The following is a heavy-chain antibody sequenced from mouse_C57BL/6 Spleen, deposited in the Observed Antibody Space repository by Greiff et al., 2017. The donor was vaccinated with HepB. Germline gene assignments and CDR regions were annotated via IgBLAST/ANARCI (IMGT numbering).Heavy chain of an antibody. CDR3: TRGLRRRDYAMDY. CDR2: IDPETGGT. V-gene: IGHV1-15*01. CDR1: GYTFTDYE. J-gene: IGHJ4*01. D-gene: IGHD2-12*01. Sequence: VHLVESGAELVRPGASVTLSCKASGYTFTDYEMHWVKQTPVHGLEWIGAIDPETGGTAYNQKFKGKAILTADKSSSTAYMELRSLTSEDSAVYYCTRGLRRRDYAMDYWGQGTSVTVSS.